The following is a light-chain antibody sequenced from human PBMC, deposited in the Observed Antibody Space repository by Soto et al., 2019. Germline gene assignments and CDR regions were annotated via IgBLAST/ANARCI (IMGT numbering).Light chain of an antibody. CDR3: QKYNSAPLT. V-gene: IGKV1-27*01. CDR1: QGISTY. J-gene: IGKJ4*01. CDR2: AAS. Sequence: DIQMTQSPSSLSASVGGRVTITCRASQGISTYLAWYQQKPGKVPKLLIYAASTLQSGVPSWFGGSGSGTEFTLTISSLQPEDVATYYCQKYNSAPLTFGGGTKVEIK.